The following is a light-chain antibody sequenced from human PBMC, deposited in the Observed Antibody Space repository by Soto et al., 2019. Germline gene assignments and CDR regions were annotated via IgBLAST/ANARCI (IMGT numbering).Light chain of an antibody. J-gene: IGLJ2*01. CDR3: AAWDDSLSGPV. V-gene: IGLV1-44*01. CDR1: SSDIGSNT. Sequence: QSVLTQPPSASGTPGQRVTISCSGSSSDIGSNTVNWYQQLPGMAPKLLIYYNNQRPSGVPDRFSGSKSGTSASLAISGLQSEDEADYYCAAWDDSLSGPVFGGGTKVTVL. CDR2: YNN.